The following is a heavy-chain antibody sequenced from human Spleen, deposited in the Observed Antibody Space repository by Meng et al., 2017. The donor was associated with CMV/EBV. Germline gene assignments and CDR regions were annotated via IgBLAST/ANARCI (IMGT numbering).Heavy chain of an antibody. CDR2: IYCGDSDT. Sequence: SGYSFNNYWIGWVRQMPGKGLEWMGIIYCGDSDTRYSPSFQRQVTISADKSITTAYLQWSSLKASDSAIYYCARLEQDYSDYRYFDYWGQGTLVTVSS. V-gene: IGHV5-51*01. CDR1: GYSFNNYW. J-gene: IGHJ4*02. CDR3: ARLEQDYSDYRYFDY. D-gene: IGHD4-11*01.